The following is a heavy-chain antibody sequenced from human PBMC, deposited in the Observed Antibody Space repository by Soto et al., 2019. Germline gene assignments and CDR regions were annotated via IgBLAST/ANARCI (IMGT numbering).Heavy chain of an antibody. J-gene: IGHJ5*02. D-gene: IGHD3-22*01. Sequence: SETLSLTCTVSGGSISSSSYYWGWIRQPPGKGLEWIGSIYYSGSTYYNPSLKSRVTISVDTSKNQFSLKLSSVTAADTAVYYCARRTYYYDSSGYYYPWGQGTLVTVSS. CDR1: GGSISSSSYY. V-gene: IGHV4-39*01. CDR2: IYYSGST. CDR3: ARRTYYYDSSGYYYP.